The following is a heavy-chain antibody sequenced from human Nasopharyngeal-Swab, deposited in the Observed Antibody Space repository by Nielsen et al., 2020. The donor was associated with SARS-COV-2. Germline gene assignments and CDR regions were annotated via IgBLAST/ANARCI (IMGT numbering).Heavy chain of an antibody. J-gene: IGHJ4*02. D-gene: IGHD3-22*01. CDR1: GFTFSSYG. CDR2: IWYDGSNK. Sequence: GESLKISCAASGFTFSSYGMHWVRQAPGKGLEWVAVIWYDGSNKYYADSVKGRFTISSDNSKNTLYLQMNSLRAEDTAVYYCARDPYDSSGYFDYWGQGTLVTVSS. V-gene: IGHV3-33*01. CDR3: ARDPYDSSGYFDY.